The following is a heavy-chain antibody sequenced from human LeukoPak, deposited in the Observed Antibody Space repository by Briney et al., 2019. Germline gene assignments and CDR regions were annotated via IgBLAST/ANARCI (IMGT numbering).Heavy chain of an antibody. CDR1: GFTFSDYG. V-gene: IGHV3-30*03. J-gene: IGHJ4*02. CDR2: ISYDGGNK. CDR3: VSFGAVG. D-gene: IGHD3-3*01. Sequence: PGGSLRLSCAASGFTFSDYGMHWVRQAPGKGLEWVALISYDGGNKFYADSVRDRFTISRDNSKNTLYLQMNNLRAEDTAVYYCVSFGAVGWGQGTLVTVSS.